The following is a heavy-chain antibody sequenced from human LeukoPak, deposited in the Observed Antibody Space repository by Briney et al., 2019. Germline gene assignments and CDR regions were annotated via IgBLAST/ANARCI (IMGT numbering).Heavy chain of an antibody. J-gene: IGHJ3*02. V-gene: IGHV3-21*01. CDR2: ISSSSSYI. CDR1: GFTFSSYS. CDR3: ARDGAYCGGDCYSSDAFDI. Sequence: NAGGSLRLSCAASGFTFSSYSMNWVRQAPGKGLEWVSSISSSSSYIYYADSVKGRFTISRDNAKNSLYLQMNSLRAEDTAVYYCARDGAYCGGDCYSSDAFDIWGQGTMVTVSS. D-gene: IGHD2-21*02.